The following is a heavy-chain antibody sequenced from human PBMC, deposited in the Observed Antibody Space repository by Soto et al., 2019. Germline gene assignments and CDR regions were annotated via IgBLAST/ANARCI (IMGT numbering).Heavy chain of an antibody. V-gene: IGHV3-13*01. CDR1: GFTFSSYD. CDR3: ARDRRYYYGSGSYWRSGMDV. Sequence: LRLSCAASGFTFSSYDMHWVRQATGKGLEWVSAIGTAGDTYYPGSVKGRFTISRENAKNSLYLQMNSLRAGDTAVYYCARDRRYYYGSGSYWRSGMDVWGQGTTVTVSS. CDR2: IGTAGDT. J-gene: IGHJ6*02. D-gene: IGHD3-10*01.